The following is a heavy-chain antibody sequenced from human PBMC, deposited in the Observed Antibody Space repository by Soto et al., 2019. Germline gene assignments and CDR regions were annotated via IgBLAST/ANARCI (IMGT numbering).Heavy chain of an antibody. CDR2: ISGSGGST. V-gene: IGHV3-23*01. CDR1: GFTFSSYA. J-gene: IGHJ4*02. CDR3: AKDMSIVIMVYAILEY. Sequence: GSLRLSCAASGFTFSSYAMSWVRQAPGKWLEWVSSISGSGGSTYYEDSVKGRFTISRDKSKNTLYLKMNSLRAEDTAVYYCAKDMSIVIMVYAILEYGGQGTLVTVSS. D-gene: IGHD2-8*01.